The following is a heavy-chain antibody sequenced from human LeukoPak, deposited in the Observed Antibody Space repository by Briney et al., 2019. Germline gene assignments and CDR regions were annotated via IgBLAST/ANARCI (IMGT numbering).Heavy chain of an antibody. CDR3: ARGPLLDDYYGSGSYGSYMDV. CDR2: ISAYNGNT. Sequence: GASVKVSCKASDYTFTSYGISWVRQAPGQGLEWMGWISAYNGNTNYAQKFQGRVTITANESTSTAYMELSSLRSEDTAVYYCARGPLLDDYYGSGSYGSYMDVWGKGTTVTISS. D-gene: IGHD3-10*01. CDR1: DYTFTSYG. V-gene: IGHV1-18*01. J-gene: IGHJ6*03.